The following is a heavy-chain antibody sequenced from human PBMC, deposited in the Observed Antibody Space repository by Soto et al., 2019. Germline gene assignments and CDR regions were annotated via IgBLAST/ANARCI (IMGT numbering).Heavy chain of an antibody. J-gene: IGHJ4*02. CDR3: ARHGTTVTYY. CDR2: IAPSDSYT. Sequence: PGASLKISCKGSGYSFTSYCISWVRQMPGKGLEWMGRIAPSDSYTNYSPSFQGHVTISADKSISTAYLQWSSLKASDTAMYYCARHGTTVTYYWGQGTLVTVSS. CDR1: GYSFTSYC. V-gene: IGHV5-10-1*01. D-gene: IGHD4-17*01.